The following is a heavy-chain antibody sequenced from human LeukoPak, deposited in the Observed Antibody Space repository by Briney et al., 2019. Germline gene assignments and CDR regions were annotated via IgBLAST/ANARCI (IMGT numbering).Heavy chain of an antibody. J-gene: IGHJ6*02. CDR1: GFTFSSYS. CDR2: ISSSSRYI. CDR3: VRDGYCSGGSCYSRARYYYGMDV. V-gene: IGHV3-21*01. Sequence: KPGGSLRLSCAASGFTFSSYSMNWVRQAPGKGLEWVSSISSSSRYIYYADSVKGRFTISRDNAKNSLYLQMNSLRAEDTAVYYCVRDGYCSGGSCYSRARYYYGMDVWGQGTTVTVSS. D-gene: IGHD2-15*01.